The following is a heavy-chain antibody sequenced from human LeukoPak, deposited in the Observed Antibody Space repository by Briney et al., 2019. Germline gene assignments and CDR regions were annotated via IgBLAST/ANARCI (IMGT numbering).Heavy chain of an antibody. Sequence: PSETLSLTCTVSGGSIGSSFGNWIRRPPGGGLEWIGYIYYSGSSNYTPSLKSRVTISVETSKNQFSLKVSSVTAADTAMYYCAREGVAKDFDYWGQGALVTVSS. J-gene: IGHJ4*02. CDR1: GGSIGSSF. D-gene: IGHD2-15*01. CDR2: IYYSGSS. V-gene: IGHV4-59*12. CDR3: AREGVAKDFDY.